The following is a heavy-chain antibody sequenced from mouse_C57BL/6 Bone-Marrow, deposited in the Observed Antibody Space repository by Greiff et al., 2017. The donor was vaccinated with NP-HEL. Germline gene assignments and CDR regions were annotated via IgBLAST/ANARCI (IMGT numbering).Heavy chain of an antibody. CDR1: GFNIKDDY. V-gene: IGHV14-4*01. Sequence: VQLQQSGAELVRPGASVKLSCTASGFNIKDDYMHWVKQRPEQGLEWIGWIDPENGDTEYASKFQGKATITADTSSNTAYLQLSSLTSEDTAVYYCTTLYSNYVDYWGQGTTLTVSS. J-gene: IGHJ2*01. CDR2: IDPENGDT. CDR3: TTLYSNYVDY. D-gene: IGHD2-5*01.